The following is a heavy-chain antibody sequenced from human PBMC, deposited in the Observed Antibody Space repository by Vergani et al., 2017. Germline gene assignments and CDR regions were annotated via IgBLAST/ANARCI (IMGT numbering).Heavy chain of an antibody. J-gene: IGHJ2*01. Sequence: QVQLVESGGGVVQPGGSLRLSCAASGFTFSNYGMHWVRQAPGKGLEWVAFIRFDGTNKYYADSVKGRFTISRDNSKNSLYLQMNSLRAEDTALYYCVKDIAASGNYWYFDLWGRGTLVTVSS. CDR2: IRFDGTNK. CDR1: GFTFSNYG. CDR3: VKDIAASGNYWYFDL. D-gene: IGHD6-13*01. V-gene: IGHV3-30*02.